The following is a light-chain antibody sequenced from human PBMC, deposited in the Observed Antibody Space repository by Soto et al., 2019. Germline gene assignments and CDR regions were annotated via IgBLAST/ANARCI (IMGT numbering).Light chain of an antibody. Sequence: EVVLTQSPGTLYLSPGERATLSCRASQTMNSNYLAWYQHKPGQAPRLLIFGASRRATGIPDRFIGSGSGTDFTLTISRLVSEDIAVYYCQQSGGSLYTFGQWTKVEIK. CDR1: QTMNSNY. CDR2: GAS. CDR3: QQSGGSLYT. V-gene: IGKV3-20*01. J-gene: IGKJ2*01.